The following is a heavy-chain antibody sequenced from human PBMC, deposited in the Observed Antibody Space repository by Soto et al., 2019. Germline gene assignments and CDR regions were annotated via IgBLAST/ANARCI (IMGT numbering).Heavy chain of an antibody. CDR1: GGSISKFY. J-gene: IGHJ5*02. CDR3: VRDGSKSLRDWFDP. CDR2: VYATGTT. V-gene: IGHV4-4*07. Sequence: SETLSLTCNVSGGSISKFYWAWIRKTAGNGLEWMGRVYATGTTDYDPSLRSRVAMSVDISKKTFSLRLRSVTGADSGVYYCVRDGSKSLRDWFDPWGQGILVTV.